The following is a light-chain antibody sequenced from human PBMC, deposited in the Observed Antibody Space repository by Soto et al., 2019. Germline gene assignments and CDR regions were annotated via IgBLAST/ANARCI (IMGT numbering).Light chain of an antibody. V-gene: IGLV2-14*03. Sequence: QSALTQPASVSGFPGQSITISCTGTSSDIGAYHYVSWYQRHPGKAPNLMINDVSNRPSGISDRFSGSKSGNTASLTISGLQVEDEGDYYCSSYTTSRTVVLGGGTKLTVL. CDR2: DVS. CDR3: SSYTTSRTVV. CDR1: SSDIGAYHY. J-gene: IGLJ2*01.